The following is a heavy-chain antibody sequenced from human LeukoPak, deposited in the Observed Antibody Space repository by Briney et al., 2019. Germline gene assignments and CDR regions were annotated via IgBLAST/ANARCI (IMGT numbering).Heavy chain of an antibody. CDR3: ARDLTIFGVVQYYFDY. Sequence: GGSLRLSCAASGFSFSDYYMTWIRQAPGKGLEWVSYISGSANTIYYADSVKGRFTISRDNAKNSLYLQMNSLRAEDTAVYYCARDLTIFGVVQYYFDYWGQGTLVTVSS. CDR2: ISGSANTI. CDR1: GFSFSDYY. V-gene: IGHV3-11*04. D-gene: IGHD3-3*01. J-gene: IGHJ4*02.